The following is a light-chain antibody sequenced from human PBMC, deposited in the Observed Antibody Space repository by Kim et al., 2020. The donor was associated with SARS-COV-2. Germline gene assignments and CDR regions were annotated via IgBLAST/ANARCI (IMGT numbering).Light chain of an antibody. J-gene: IGKJ1*01. CDR2: GAS. V-gene: IGKV1-17*01. CDR1: QGIRND. CDR3: LQHHAYPRT. Sequence: ASLGDRVTITCRASQGIRNDLGWYQQKPGKAPTRLIYGASTVQSGVPSRFSGSGSGTEFTLTISSLQAEDFATYYCLQHHAYPRTFGQGTKVDIK.